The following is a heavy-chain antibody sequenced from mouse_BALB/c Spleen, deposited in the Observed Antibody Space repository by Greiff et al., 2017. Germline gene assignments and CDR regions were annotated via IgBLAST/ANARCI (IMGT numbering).Heavy chain of an antibody. V-gene: IGHV5-6-5*01. J-gene: IGHJ2*01. CDR1: GFTFSSYA. CDR2: ISSGGST. CDR3: AREYFDY. Sequence: EVQLQESGGGLVKPGGSLKLSCAASGFTFSSYAMSWVRQTPEKRLEWVASISSGGSTYYPDSVKGRFTISRDNARNILYLQMSSLRSEDTAMYYCAREYFDYWGQGTTLTVSS.